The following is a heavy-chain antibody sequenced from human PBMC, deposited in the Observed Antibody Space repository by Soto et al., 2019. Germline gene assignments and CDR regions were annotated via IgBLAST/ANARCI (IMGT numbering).Heavy chain of an antibody. CDR3: AKDAYSGYDWVDY. J-gene: IGHJ4*02. V-gene: IGHV3-30*18. Sequence: GGSLRLSCAASGFTFSSYGMHWVRQAPGKGLEWVAVISYDGSNKYYADSVKGRFTISRDNSKNTLYLQMNSLRAEDTAVYYCAKDAYSGYDWVDYWGQGTLVTVSS. CDR1: GFTFSSYG. D-gene: IGHD5-12*01. CDR2: ISYDGSNK.